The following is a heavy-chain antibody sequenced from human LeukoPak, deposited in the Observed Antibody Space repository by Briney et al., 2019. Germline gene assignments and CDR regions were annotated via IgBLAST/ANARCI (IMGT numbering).Heavy chain of an antibody. CDR3: AKDHYYSMEV. J-gene: IGHJ6*02. Sequence: GGSLRLSCVASGFPFSVSWMHWVRQAPGKGLVWVSLIRSDGTITNYADSVKGRFITSRDNTKNTVYLQMNSLRAEDTGIYYCAKDHYYSMEVWGQGTTVTVSS. CDR1: GFPFSVSW. CDR2: IRSDGTIT. V-gene: IGHV3-74*01.